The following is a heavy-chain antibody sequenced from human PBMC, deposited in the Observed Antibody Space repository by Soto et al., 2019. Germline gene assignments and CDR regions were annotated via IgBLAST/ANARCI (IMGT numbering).Heavy chain of an antibody. D-gene: IGHD5-18*01. V-gene: IGHV4-4*02. CDR1: GGSISSSNW. CDR2: IYHSGST. CDR3: ARNLGIQHGKHFDY. Sequence: PSDTLSLTCAVSGGSISSSNWWSWVRQPPGKGLEWIGEIYHSGSTNYNPSLKSRVTMSVDKSKNQFSLKLSSVTAADTAVYYCARNLGIQHGKHFDYWGQGTLVPVSS. J-gene: IGHJ4*02.